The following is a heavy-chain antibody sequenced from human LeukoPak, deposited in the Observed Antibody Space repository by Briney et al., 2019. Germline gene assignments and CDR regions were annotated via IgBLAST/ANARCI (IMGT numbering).Heavy chain of an antibody. CDR3: ARDHQDYDSSGVNWFDP. D-gene: IGHD3-22*01. V-gene: IGHV4-4*07. J-gene: IGHJ5*02. CDR2: IYTSGST. CDR1: GGSISSYY. Sequence: NPSETLSLTCTVSGGSISSYYWSWIRQLAGKGLEWIGRIYTSGSTNYNPSLKSRVTMSVDTSKNQFSLKLSSVTAADTAVHYCARDHQDYDSSGVNWFDPWGQGTLVTVSS.